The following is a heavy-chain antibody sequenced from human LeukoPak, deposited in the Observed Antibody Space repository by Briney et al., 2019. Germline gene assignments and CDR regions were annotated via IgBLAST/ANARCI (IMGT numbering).Heavy chain of an antibody. CDR2: INSDGSST. CDR3: ASGPRLRFLEWFPDDYYYYMDV. V-gene: IGHV3-74*01. CDR1: GFTFSSYW. J-gene: IGHJ6*03. D-gene: IGHD3-3*01. Sequence: GGSLRLSCAASGFTFSSYWMHWVRQAPGKGLVWVSRINSDGSSTSYADSVKGRFTISRDNAKNTLYLQMSSLRAEDTAVYYCASGPRLRFLEWFPDDYYYYMDVWGKGTTVTVSS.